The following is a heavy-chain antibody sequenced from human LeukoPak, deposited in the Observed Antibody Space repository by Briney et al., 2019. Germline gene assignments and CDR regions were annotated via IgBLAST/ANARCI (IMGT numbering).Heavy chain of an antibody. CDR3: VKSKSCSSTSCYDYFDY. CDR2: ISSNGGST. D-gene: IGHD2-2*01. Sequence: PGGSLRLSCSASGFTFSSYAMHWVRQAPGKGLEYVSAISSNGGSTYYADSVKGRFTISRDNSKNTLYLQMSSLRAEDTAVYYCVKSKSCSSTSCYDYFDYWGQGALVTVSS. CDR1: GFTFSSYA. V-gene: IGHV3-64D*09. J-gene: IGHJ4*02.